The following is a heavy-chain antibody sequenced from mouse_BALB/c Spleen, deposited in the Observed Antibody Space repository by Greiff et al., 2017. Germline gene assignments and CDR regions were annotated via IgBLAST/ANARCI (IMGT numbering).Heavy chain of an antibody. D-gene: IGHD2-4*01. J-gene: IGHJ4*01. CDR1: GYSITSGYY. Sequence: DVQLQESGPGLVKPSQSLSLTCSVTGYSITSGYYWNWIRQFPGNKLEWMGYISYDGSNNYNPSLKNRISITRDTSKNQFFLKLNSVTTEDTATYYCARAGTMITTGAMDYWGQGTSVTVSA. V-gene: IGHV3-6*02. CDR2: ISYDGSN. CDR3: ARAGTMITTGAMDY.